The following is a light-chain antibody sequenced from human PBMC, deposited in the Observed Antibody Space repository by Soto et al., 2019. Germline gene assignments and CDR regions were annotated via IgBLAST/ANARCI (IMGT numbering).Light chain of an antibody. V-gene: IGKV3-20*01. J-gene: IGKJ4*01. CDR1: QSVPTDY. CDR2: GAS. CDR3: QQYGGSPLT. Sequence: PGDTATLSCRASQSVPTDYLAWYQQKPGQAPSLLIYGASRRATGIPDRFSGSGSGTDFTLSIRLEPEDFAVYFCQQYGGSPLTFGGGTNVES.